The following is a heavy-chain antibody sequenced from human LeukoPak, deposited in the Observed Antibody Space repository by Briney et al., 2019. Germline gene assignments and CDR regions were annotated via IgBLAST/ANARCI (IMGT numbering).Heavy chain of an antibody. Sequence: SETLSLTCTVSGGSISSYYWSWIRQPAGKGLEWIGRIYTSGSTNYNPSLKSRVTMSVDTSKNQFSLKLSSVTAADTAVYYCARDSPPGYYYYYMDVWGKGTTVTVSS. J-gene: IGHJ6*03. V-gene: IGHV4-4*07. CDR2: IYTSGST. CDR1: GGSISSYY. CDR3: ARDSPPGYYYYYMDV.